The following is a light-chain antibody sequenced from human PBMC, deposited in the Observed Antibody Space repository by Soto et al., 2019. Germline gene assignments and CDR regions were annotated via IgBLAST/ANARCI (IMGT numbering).Light chain of an antibody. Sequence: ETVMTQSPATLSVSPGEGATLSCRASQGVSSNLAWYQQKPGQAPRLLIYGASTRATGIPARSSGSGSGTEFTRTISSLQYEDFALYYCQQYNTWPRTFGQGTKVEIK. CDR1: QGVSSN. CDR3: QQYNTWPRT. CDR2: GAS. V-gene: IGKV3-15*01. J-gene: IGKJ1*01.